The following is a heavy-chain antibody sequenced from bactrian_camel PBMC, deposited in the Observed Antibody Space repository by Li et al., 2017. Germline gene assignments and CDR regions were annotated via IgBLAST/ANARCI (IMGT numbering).Heavy chain of an antibody. CDR1: EWIYVTYC. CDR2: IDSDGIT. J-gene: IGHJ4*01. CDR3: ASGGRMGSSGNCYEWEYNI. Sequence: HVQLVESGGGSVQAGGSLRLSCQASEWIYVTYCMGWFRQAPGKEREDVARIDSDGITSYADSVKGRFTISRDNATDTLYLQMDSLKPEDTAMYICASGGRMGSSGNCYEWEYNIWGQGTQVTVS. V-gene: IGHV3S53*01. D-gene: IGHD6*01.